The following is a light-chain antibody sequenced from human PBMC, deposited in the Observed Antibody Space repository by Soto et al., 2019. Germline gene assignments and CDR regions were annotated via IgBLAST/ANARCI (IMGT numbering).Light chain of an antibody. Sequence: QSVLTQPASVSGSPGQSITISCTGTTSDVGRFNYVSWYQQHPGKAPKLMIYEVSDRPSGVSSRFSGSKSGNTASLTISGLQAEDEADYFCSSYTSSDAVLFGGGTKLTVL. CDR3: SSYTSSDAVL. V-gene: IGLV2-14*01. CDR2: EVS. CDR1: TSDVGRFNY. J-gene: IGLJ2*01.